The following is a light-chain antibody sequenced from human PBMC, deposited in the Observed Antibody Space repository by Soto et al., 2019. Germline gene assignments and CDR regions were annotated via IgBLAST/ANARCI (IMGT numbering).Light chain of an antibody. Sequence: DIQMTQSPSTLSGSVGDRVTITCRASQTISSWLAWYQQKPGKAPKLLIYKASTLKSGVPSRFSGSGSGTEFTLTISRLEPEDFAVYYCQQYGSSPRTFGQGTKVE. CDR2: KAS. V-gene: IGKV1-5*03. J-gene: IGKJ1*01. CDR1: QTISSW. CDR3: QQYGSSPRT.